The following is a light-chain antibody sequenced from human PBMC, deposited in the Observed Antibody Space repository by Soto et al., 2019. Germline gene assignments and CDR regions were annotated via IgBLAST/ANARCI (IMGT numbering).Light chain of an antibody. J-gene: IGKJ1*01. V-gene: IGKV3-15*01. CDR3: QQYNNWPRT. CDR2: AAS. Sequence: EVVMTQSPATLSVSPGDKVSLSCRANQTISNTLAWYQQKPGQAPRLLIYAASTRATGVSARFSGSGSGTEFTLTISSLQSEDFAVYYCQQYNNWPRTFGQGTKGDIK. CDR1: QTISNT.